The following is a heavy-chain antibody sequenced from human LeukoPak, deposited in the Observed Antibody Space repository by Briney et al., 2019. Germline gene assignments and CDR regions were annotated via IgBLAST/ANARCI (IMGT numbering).Heavy chain of an antibody. V-gene: IGHV3-23*01. CDR1: GFTFSSYG. D-gene: IGHD5-18*01. Sequence: GGSLRLSCAASGFTFSSYGMSWVRQAPGKGLEWVSAISGSGGSTYYADSVKGRFTISRDNSKNTLYLQMNSLRAEDTAVYYCGIYSYGDDFDYWGQGTLVTVSS. CDR2: ISGSGGST. CDR3: GIYSYGDDFDY. J-gene: IGHJ4*02.